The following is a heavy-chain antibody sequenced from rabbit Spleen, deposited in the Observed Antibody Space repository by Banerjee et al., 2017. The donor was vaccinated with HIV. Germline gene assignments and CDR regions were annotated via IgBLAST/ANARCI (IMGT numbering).Heavy chain of an antibody. CDR3: ARCSSDLNYAYDL. V-gene: IGHV1S44*01. J-gene: IGHJ4*01. CDR2: IRTGGTT. Sequence: QSLEESGGDLVKPGASLTLTCTASGLDFSRYSMSWVRQAPGEGLEYIGNIRTGGTTYYASWASGRFTISETSSTTVALQMTSLTGADTATYFCARCSSDLNYAYDLWGPGTLVTVS. CDR1: GLDFSRYS. D-gene: IGHD6-1*01.